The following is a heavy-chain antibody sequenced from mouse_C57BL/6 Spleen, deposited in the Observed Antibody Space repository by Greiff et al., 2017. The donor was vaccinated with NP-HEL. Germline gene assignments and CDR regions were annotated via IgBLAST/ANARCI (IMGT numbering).Heavy chain of an antibody. V-gene: IGHV14-4*01. CDR1: GFNIKDDY. D-gene: IGHD4-1*02. Sequence: EVQLQQSGAELVRPGASVKLSCTASGFNIKDDYMHWVKQRPEQGLEWIGWIDPENGDTEYASKFQGKATITADTSSNTAYLQLSSLTSEDTAVYYCTPNWDRDYWGQGTTLTVSS. J-gene: IGHJ2*01. CDR3: TPNWDRDY. CDR2: IDPENGDT.